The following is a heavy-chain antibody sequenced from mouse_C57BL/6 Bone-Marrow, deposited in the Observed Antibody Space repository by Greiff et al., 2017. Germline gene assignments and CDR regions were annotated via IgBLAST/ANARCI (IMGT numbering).Heavy chain of an antibody. V-gene: IGHV1-81*01. Sequence: QVHVKQSGAELARPGASVKLSCKASGYTFTSYGISWVKQRTGQGLEWIGEIYPRSGNTYYNEKFKGKATLTADKSSSTAYMELRSLTSEDSAVYFCAAYYGSSYFDYWGQGTTLTVSS. CDR3: AAYYGSSYFDY. CDR1: GYTFTSYG. D-gene: IGHD1-1*01. CDR2: IYPRSGNT. J-gene: IGHJ2*01.